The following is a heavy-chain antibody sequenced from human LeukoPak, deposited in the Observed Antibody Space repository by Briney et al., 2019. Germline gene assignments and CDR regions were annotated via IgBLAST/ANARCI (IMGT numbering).Heavy chain of an antibody. CDR1: GFSFSSYS. CDR2: MNGSGSYN. D-gene: IGHD2-21*01. CDR3: ARGRHGRRNLSYCFDN. Sequence: SGESLTLSCDASGFSFSSYSMNWVRQAPGKGLEWVSSMNGSGSYNYYPPFLKGRITISRTNAKQSVFLRINSLGVDDTAVDYFARGRHGRRNLSYCFDNWGQGTLVTVSS. V-gene: IGHV3-21*01. J-gene: IGHJ4*02.